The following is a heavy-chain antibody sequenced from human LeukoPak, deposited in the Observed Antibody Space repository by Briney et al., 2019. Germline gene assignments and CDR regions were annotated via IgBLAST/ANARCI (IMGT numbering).Heavy chain of an antibody. V-gene: IGHV6-1*01. CDR2: TYYRSKWYN. CDR1: GDSVSSNSAA. CDR3: AGSNHYYYGMDV. J-gene: IGHJ6*02. D-gene: IGHD1-14*01. Sequence: SQTLSLTCALSGDSVSSNSAAWNWIRQSPSRCLEWLGRTYYRSKWYNDYAVSVKRRITINPDTSKNQFSLQLNSVTPDDTAVYYCAGSNHYYYGMDVWGQGTTVTVSS.